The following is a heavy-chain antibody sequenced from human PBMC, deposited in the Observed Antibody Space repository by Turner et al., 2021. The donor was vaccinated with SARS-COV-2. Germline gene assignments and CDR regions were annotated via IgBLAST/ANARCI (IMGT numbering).Heavy chain of an antibody. J-gene: IGHJ4*02. CDR3: ARQDSILGRWLAAFDS. V-gene: IGHV4-39*01. Sequence: LQLQVSGLGLVKRSETLFPTGTVSIGSISSSAYYWGWIRQPPGKGLEWIGSFSYSGSNNYSPTRKSRITISVDTTKKQFSLNLSSVTAADTAVYYCARQDSILGRWLAAFDSWGQGTLVTVSS. D-gene: IGHD6-19*01. CDR1: IGSISSSAYY. CDR2: FSYSGSN.